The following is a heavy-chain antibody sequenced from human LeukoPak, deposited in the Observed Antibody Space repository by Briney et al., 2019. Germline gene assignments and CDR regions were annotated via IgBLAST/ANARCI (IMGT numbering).Heavy chain of an antibody. CDR1: GFTFSSYA. V-gene: IGHV3-23*01. CDR3: ARAQSTSSYGLNGYAFDY. D-gene: IGHD3-10*01. CDR2: ISGSGGST. J-gene: IGHJ4*02. Sequence: PGGSLRLSCAASGFTFSSYAMSWVRQVPGKGLEWVSAISGSGGSTYYADSVKGRFTISRDNSENTLYLQMNSLRAEDTAVYYCARAQSTSSYGLNGYAFDYWGQGTLVTVSS.